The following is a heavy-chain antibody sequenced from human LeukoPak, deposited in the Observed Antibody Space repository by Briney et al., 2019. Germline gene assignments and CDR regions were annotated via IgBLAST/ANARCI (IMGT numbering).Heavy chain of an antibody. Sequence: PGGSLRLSCAASGFTFSSYAMHWVRQAPGKGLEWVAVISYDGSNKYYADSVKGRFTISRDNSKNTLYLQMNSLRAEDTAVYYCAREGDAIVGATFGAFDIWGQGTMVTVSS. J-gene: IGHJ3*02. CDR1: GFTFSSYA. V-gene: IGHV3-30-3*01. CDR3: AREGDAIVGATFGAFDI. CDR2: ISYDGSNK. D-gene: IGHD1-26*01.